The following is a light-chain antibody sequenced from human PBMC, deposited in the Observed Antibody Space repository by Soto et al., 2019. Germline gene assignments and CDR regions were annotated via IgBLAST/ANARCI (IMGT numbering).Light chain of an antibody. Sequence: SSELTQPPSVSVAPGKTARITCGGNNIGSKSVHWCQQKPGQAPVLVIYYDSDRPSGIPERFSGSNSGNTATLTISRVEAGDEADYYCQVWDSSSDPYVFGTGTKLTV. CDR1: NIGSKS. CDR3: QVWDSSSDPYV. V-gene: IGLV3-21*04. J-gene: IGLJ1*01. CDR2: YDS.